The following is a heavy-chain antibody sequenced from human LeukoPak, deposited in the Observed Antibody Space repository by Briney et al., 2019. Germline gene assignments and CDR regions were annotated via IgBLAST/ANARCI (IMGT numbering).Heavy chain of an antibody. D-gene: IGHD2-8*01. J-gene: IGHJ5*02. Sequence: SETLSLTCTVSGYSISSGYYWGWIRQPPGKGLEWIGSIYHSGSTYYNPSLKSRVTISVDTSKNQFSLKLSSVTAADTAVYYCVSTIVLKVDAPPNWFAPWGQGTLVTVSS. V-gene: IGHV4-38-2*02. CDR2: IYHSGST. CDR3: VSTIVLKVDAPPNWFAP. CDR1: GYSISSGYY.